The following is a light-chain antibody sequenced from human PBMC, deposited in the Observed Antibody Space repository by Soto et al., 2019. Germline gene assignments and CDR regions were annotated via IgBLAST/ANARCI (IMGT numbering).Light chain of an antibody. CDR1: QRITSY. Sequence: DIQMTQSPSSLAASVGDSVTLTCRASQRITSYLNWYQQKLGKAPKLLIFAASNLKSGVPSRFSGNGFGTVFTPSITSLQPKDFATYYCQQSYTAPYTFGQGTKLEIK. V-gene: IGKV1-39*01. CDR3: QQSYTAPYT. J-gene: IGKJ2*01. CDR2: AAS.